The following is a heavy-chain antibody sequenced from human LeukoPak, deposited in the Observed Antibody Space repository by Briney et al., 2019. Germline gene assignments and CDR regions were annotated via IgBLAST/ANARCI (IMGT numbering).Heavy chain of an antibody. CDR1: GGSISSYY. CDR3: ASDPYYYGSGSYHY. J-gene: IGHJ4*02. CDR2: IYYSGST. Sequence: SETLSLTCTVSGGSISSYYWSWIRQPPGKGLEWIGYIYYSGSTNYNPSLKSRVTISVDTSKNQFSLKLSSVTAADTAVYYCASDPYYYGSGSYHYWGQGTLVTVSS. V-gene: IGHV4-59*12. D-gene: IGHD3-10*01.